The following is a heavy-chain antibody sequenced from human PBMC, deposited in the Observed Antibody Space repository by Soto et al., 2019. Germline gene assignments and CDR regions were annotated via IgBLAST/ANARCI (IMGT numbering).Heavy chain of an antibody. Sequence: QVQLVQSGAEVKKPGSSVKVSCKASGGTFSSYTISWVRQAPGQGLEWMGRIIPILGIANYAQMSQGRVTSSADKSRSKAYMELSSLRSEDTAVYYCASSDGSGGHVLESDYWGQGTLVTVSS. CDR1: GGTFSSYT. CDR3: ASSDGSGGHVLESDY. D-gene: IGHD3-10*01. CDR2: IIPILGIA. V-gene: IGHV1-69*02. J-gene: IGHJ4*02.